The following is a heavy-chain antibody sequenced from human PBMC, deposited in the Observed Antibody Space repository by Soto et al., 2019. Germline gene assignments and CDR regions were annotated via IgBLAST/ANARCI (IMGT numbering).Heavy chain of an antibody. CDR2: IYLIGST. CDR3: ARAGPGFSNNGVCWFDP. Sequence: PSETLSLTCAVSGGSISSGDYSWSWIRQPPGKGLEWIGYIYLIGSTYYSPSLKSRVTISIDRSKNQFSLNLSSVTAADTAVYYCARAGPGFSNNGVCWFDPWGQGTLVTVPQ. J-gene: IGHJ5*02. D-gene: IGHD2-8*01. V-gene: IGHV4-30-2*01. CDR1: GGSISSGDYS.